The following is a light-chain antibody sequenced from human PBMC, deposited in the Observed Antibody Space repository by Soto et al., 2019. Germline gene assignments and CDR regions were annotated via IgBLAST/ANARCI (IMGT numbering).Light chain of an antibody. CDR1: QSISSW. V-gene: IGKV1-12*01. J-gene: IGKJ1*01. CDR2: AAS. Sequence: DIQMTQSPSTPSASVGDRVTITCRASQSISSWLAWYQQKPGKAPKLLIYAASNLQSGVPSRFSGSGSGTDFTLTISSLQPEDFATYYCQQANSFPWTFGQGTKVE. CDR3: QQANSFPWT.